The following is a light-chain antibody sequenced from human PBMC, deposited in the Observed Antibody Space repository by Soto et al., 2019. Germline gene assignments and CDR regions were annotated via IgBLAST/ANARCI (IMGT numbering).Light chain of an antibody. J-gene: IGLJ3*02. CDR2: DVS. Sequence: QSALTQPASVSGSPGQSITISCTGTSSDVGTYNYVSWYQHRRGKAPKLMIYDVSYRPSGVSNRFSGSKSANTASLTISGLQSEDEADYYCSSYTTSNTQVFGGGTKLTVL. V-gene: IGLV2-14*01. CDR1: SSDVGTYNY. CDR3: SSYTTSNTQV.